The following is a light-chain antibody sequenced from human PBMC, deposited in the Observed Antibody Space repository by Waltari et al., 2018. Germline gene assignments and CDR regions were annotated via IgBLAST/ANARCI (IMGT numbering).Light chain of an antibody. CDR3: QQRSNWPPGYT. CDR1: QSVSSD. J-gene: IGKJ2*01. CDR2: DAS. Sequence: EIVLTQSPATLSLSPGERATLSCRASQSVSSDLAWYQHKPGQAPRLLIYDASNRATGIPARFSGSGSGTDFTLTISSLEPEDFAVYYCQQRSNWPPGYTFGQGTKLEIK. V-gene: IGKV3-11*01.